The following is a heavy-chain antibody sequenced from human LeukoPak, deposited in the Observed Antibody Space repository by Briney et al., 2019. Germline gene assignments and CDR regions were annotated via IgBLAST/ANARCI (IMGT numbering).Heavy chain of an antibody. Sequence: SVKVSCKASGGTFSSYAISWVRQAPGQGLEWMGRIIPILGIANYAQKFQGRVTITADKSTSTAYMELSSLRSEDTAVYYCATRDGGRGFDVWGQGTMVTVSS. CDR3: ATRDGGRGFDV. V-gene: IGHV1-69*04. J-gene: IGHJ3*01. CDR2: IIPILGIA. CDR1: GGTFSSYA. D-gene: IGHD5-24*01.